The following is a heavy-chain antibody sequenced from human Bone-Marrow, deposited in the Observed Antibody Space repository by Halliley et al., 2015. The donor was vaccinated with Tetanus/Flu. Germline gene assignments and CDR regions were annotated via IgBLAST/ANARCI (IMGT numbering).Heavy chain of an antibody. J-gene: IGHJ6*02. D-gene: IGHD3-10*01. Sequence: SLRLSCAASGFTLSSYSINWVRQSPGKGLEWVASISSSSRSYIYYSDSVKGRFTVSRDNTKNSLYLQMNRLRGDDTAVYYCVRDIVYFYGSAANYYGMDVWCQGTTDTVSS. CDR3: VRDIVYFYGSAANYYGMDV. V-gene: IGHV3-21*01. CDR1: GFTLSSYS. CDR2: ISSSSRSYI.